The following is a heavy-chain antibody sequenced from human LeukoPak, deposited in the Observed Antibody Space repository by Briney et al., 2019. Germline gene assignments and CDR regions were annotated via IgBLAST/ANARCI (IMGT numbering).Heavy chain of an antibody. Sequence: GGSLRLSCAASGFTFSSYWMNWVRQAPGKGLLWVSRIGPDGSSAIYADSVKGRFTISRDNAKNTLYLQMNSLRAEDTAVYYCARVNVCPRCHFDHWGQGTLVPVSS. J-gene: IGHJ4*02. CDR2: IGPDGSSA. V-gene: IGHV3-74*01. D-gene: IGHD3-16*01. CDR3: ARVNVCPRCHFDH. CDR1: GFTFSSYW.